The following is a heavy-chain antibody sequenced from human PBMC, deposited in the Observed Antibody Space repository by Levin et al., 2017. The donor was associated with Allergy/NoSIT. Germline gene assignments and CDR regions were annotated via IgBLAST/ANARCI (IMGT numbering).Heavy chain of an antibody. D-gene: IGHD1-26*01. V-gene: IGHV1-24*01. CDR1: GYTLTELS. CDR3: ATAIYSGSYSDAFDI. CDR2: FDPEDGET. Sequence: GASVKVSCKVSGYTLTELSMHWVRQAPGKGLEWMGGFDPEDGETIYAQKFQGRVTMTEDTSTDTAYMELSSLRSEDTAVYYCATAIYSGSYSDAFDIWGQGTMVTVSS. J-gene: IGHJ3*02.